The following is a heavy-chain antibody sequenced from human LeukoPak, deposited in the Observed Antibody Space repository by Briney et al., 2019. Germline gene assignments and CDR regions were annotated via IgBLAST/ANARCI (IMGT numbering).Heavy chain of an antibody. J-gene: IGHJ4*02. V-gene: IGHV3-21*01. D-gene: IGHD6-13*01. CDR1: GFTFSSYS. Sequence: GGSLRLSCAASGFTFSSYSMNWVRQAPGKGLEWVSSISSSSSYIYYADSVKGRFTISRDNAKNSLYLQMNSLRAEDTAVYYCAREASSSWYRVLGYFDYWGQGTLVTVSS. CDR2: ISSSSSYI. CDR3: AREASSSWYRVLGYFDY.